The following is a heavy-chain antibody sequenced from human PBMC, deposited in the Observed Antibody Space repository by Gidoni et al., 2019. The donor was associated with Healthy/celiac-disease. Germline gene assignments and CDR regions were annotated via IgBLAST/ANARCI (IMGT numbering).Heavy chain of an antibody. CDR1: GFTFSHYW. D-gene: IGHD4-4*01. Sequence: EVQLVESGGGLVKPGGSLRLSCAASGFTFSHYWMSWVRQAPGKGLEWVGSITSKTDGGTTDYAAPVKGRFTLSRDDSNNTLYLQMNSLKTEDTAVYYCTTDDYSFDYWGQGTLVTVSS. CDR2: ITSKTDGGTT. V-gene: IGHV3-15*01. CDR3: TTDDYSFDY. J-gene: IGHJ4*02.